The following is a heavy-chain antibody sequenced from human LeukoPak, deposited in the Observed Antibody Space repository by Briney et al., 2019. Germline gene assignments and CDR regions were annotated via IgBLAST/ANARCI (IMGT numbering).Heavy chain of an antibody. CDR1: GFTVSSNS. J-gene: IGHJ4*02. D-gene: IGHD3-16*02. CDR3: AREPQYDYVWGSYRPYDY. V-gene: IGHV3-53*01. CDR2: IYSGGST. Sequence: GGSLRLSCAASGFTVSSNSMNWVRQAPGKGLQWVSVIYSGGSTYYADSVKGRFTISRDNSKNTLYLQMNSLRAEDTAVYYCAREPQYDYVWGSYRPYDYWGQGTLVTVSS.